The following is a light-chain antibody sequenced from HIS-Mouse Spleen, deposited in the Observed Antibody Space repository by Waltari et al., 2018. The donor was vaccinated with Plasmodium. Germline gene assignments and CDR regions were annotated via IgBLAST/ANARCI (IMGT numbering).Light chain of an antibody. J-gene: IGLJ2*01. Sequence: QSALTQPRSVSGSPGQSVTISFTGTSSAFGGYNYFPWYQQHPGKAPKLMIYDVSKRPAGVPDRFSGSKSGNTASLTISGLQAEDEADYYCCSYAGSYTLVFGGGTKLTVL. V-gene: IGLV2-11*01. CDR1: SSAFGGYNY. CDR2: DVS. CDR3: CSYAGSYTLV.